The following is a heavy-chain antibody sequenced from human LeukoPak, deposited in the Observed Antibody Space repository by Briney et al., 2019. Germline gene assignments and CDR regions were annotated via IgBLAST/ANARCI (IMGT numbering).Heavy chain of an antibody. CDR2: IVSDGSNR. V-gene: IGHV3-30*02. CDR1: GFSFSGYG. J-gene: IGHJ4*02. D-gene: IGHD2-2*01. Sequence: GGSLRLSCAASGFSFSGYGMHWVRQAPGKGLEWVTFIVSDGSNRYYADSVKGRFTISRDNSKNTLYLQMNSLRADDTAVYYCAKDHCSSTSCFNFDYWGQGALVTVS. CDR3: AKDHCSSTSCFNFDY.